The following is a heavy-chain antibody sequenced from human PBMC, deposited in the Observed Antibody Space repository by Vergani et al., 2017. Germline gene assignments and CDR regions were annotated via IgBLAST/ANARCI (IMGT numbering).Heavy chain of an antibody. CDR3: AREMTGVYQLPPSYYYYMDV. D-gene: IGHD2-2*01. Sequence: QLQLQESGPGLVKPSETLSLTCTVSGGSISSSSYYWSWIRQPAGKGLEWIGRIYTSGSTNYNPSLKSRVTMSVDTSKNQFSLKLSSVTAADTAVYYCAREMTGVYQLPPSYYYYMDVWGKGTTVTVSS. CDR1: GGSISSSSYY. V-gene: IGHV4-61*02. J-gene: IGHJ6*03. CDR2: IYTSGST.